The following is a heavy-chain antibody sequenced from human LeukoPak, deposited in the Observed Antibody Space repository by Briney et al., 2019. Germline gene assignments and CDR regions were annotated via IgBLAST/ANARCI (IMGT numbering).Heavy chain of an antibody. Sequence: VASVKVSCKASGYTFTSYYMHWVRQAPGQGLEWMGIINPSGGSTSYAQKFQGRVTMTRDTSTSTVYMELSSLRSEDTAVYYCARDPRRGGQTFTFDYWGQGTLVTVSS. V-gene: IGHV1-46*01. D-gene: IGHD2/OR15-2a*01. CDR3: ARDPRRGGQTFTFDY. CDR1: GYTFTSYY. J-gene: IGHJ4*02. CDR2: INPSGGST.